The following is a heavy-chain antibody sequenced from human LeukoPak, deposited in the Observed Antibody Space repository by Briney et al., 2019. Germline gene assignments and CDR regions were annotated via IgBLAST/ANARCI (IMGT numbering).Heavy chain of an antibody. CDR3: ARDSGSSWYGGDY. CDR1: GFTFSGYG. Sequence: GGTLRLSCAASGFTFSGYGMSWVRQAPGKGLEWVSAISGSGGSTYYADSVKGRFTISRDNSKNTLYLQMNSLRAEDTAVYYCARDSGSSWYGGDYWGQGTLVTVSS. J-gene: IGHJ4*02. CDR2: ISGSGGST. V-gene: IGHV3-23*01. D-gene: IGHD6-13*01.